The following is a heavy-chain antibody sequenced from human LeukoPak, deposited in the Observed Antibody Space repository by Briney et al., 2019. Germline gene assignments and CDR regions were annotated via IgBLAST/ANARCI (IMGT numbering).Heavy chain of an antibody. Sequence: RPGGSLRLSCAASGFTFSSYGMSWVRQAPGKGLEWVSVISGSGDRTYYADSVKGRFTISRDNSKNTLYLQMNSLRAEDTAVYYCAKAAYGSESYYDPFDYWGQGTLVTVSS. J-gene: IGHJ4*02. CDR3: AKAAYGSESYYDPFDY. CDR1: GFTFSSYG. V-gene: IGHV3-23*01. CDR2: ISGSGDRT. D-gene: IGHD3-10*01.